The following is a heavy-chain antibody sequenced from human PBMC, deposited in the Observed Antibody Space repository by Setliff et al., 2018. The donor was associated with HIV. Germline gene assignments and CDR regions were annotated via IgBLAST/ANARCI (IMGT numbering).Heavy chain of an antibody. D-gene: IGHD5-12*01. CDR1: GFTFSSYA. CDR2: ISGSGGYT. J-gene: IGHJ4*02. CDR3: AKDIPVEGDSGYVPLFGY. V-gene: IGHV3-23*01. Sequence: AGGSLRLSCAASGFTFSSYAMSWVRQAPGKGLEWVSAISGSGGYTYYADSVEGRFTISRDNSKNTLYLQMNSLRAEDTAVYYCAKDIPVEGDSGYVPLFGYWCQGTLVTVSS.